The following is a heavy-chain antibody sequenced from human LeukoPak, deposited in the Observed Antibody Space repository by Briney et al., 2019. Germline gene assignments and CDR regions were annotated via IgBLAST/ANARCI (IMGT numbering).Heavy chain of an antibody. Sequence: PSETLSLTCAVCGGSFSGYYWSWIRQPPGKGLEWIGEINHSGSTNYNPSLKSRVTISVDTSKNQFSLKLSSVTAADTAVYYCARGYIAAAATYWGQGTLVTVSS. CDR1: GGSFSGYY. D-gene: IGHD6-13*01. CDR3: ARGYIAAAATY. J-gene: IGHJ4*02. V-gene: IGHV4-34*01. CDR2: INHSGST.